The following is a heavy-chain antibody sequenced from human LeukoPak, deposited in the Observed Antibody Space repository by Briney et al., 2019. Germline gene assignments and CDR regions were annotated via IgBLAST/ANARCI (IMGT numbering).Heavy chain of an antibody. J-gene: IGHJ3*02. CDR2: ISYDGSNK. D-gene: IGHD5-12*01. CDR3: ASGRGDAFDI. V-gene: IGHV3-30-3*01. CDR1: GFTFSSYA. Sequence: PGGSLRLSCAASGFTFSSYAMHWVRQAPGKGLEWVAVISYDGSNKYYADSVKGRFTISRDNSKNTLYLQMNSLRAEDTAVYYCASGRGDAFDIWGQGTMVTVSS.